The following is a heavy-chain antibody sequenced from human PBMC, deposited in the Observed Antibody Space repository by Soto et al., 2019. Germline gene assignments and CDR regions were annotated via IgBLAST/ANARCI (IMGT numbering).Heavy chain of an antibody. CDR1: GFTVSSNY. J-gene: IGHJ2*01. CDR3: AVPSSGWSAHSGPGYFDL. Sequence: EVQLVETGGGLIQPGGSLRLSCAASGFTVSSNYMSWVRQAPGKGLEWVSVIYCGGSTYYADSVKGRFTLSRDNSKNTLYLQMISLRVEDTAVYYCAVPSSGWSAHSGPGYFDLWGRGTLVTVSS. CDR2: IYCGGST. V-gene: IGHV3-53*02. D-gene: IGHD6-19*01.